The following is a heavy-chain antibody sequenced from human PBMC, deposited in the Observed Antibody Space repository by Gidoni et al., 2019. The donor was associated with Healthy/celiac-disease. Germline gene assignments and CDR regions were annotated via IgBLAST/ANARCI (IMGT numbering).Heavy chain of an antibody. D-gene: IGHD5-12*01. CDR1: GVPIRSGSYH. Sequence: QVQLQESGTGLGKPSQTLSLTCTGSGVPIRSGSYHWSWIRRPAGKGRGWSGRSYTSGSTNYNPSLKSRVTISGDTSKNQFYLKLSSVTAADTAVYYCATWERVVASGAFDIWGQGTMVTVSS. J-gene: IGHJ3*02. CDR2: SYTSGST. CDR3: ATWERVVASGAFDI. V-gene: IGHV4-61*02.